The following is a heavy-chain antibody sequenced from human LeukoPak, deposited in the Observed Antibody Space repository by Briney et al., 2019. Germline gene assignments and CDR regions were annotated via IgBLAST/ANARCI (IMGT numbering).Heavy chain of an antibody. Sequence: GGSLRLSCAASEFSFSSYYMNWVRQAPGKGLEWVSSISSSSSYIYYADSVKGRFTISRDNAKNSLYLQMNSLRAEDTAVYYCARAAMTTVVTHLSYWGKGTLVTVSS. J-gene: IGHJ4*02. D-gene: IGHD4-23*01. CDR3: ARAAMTTVVTHLSY. CDR1: EFSFSSYY. V-gene: IGHV3-21*01. CDR2: ISSSSSYI.